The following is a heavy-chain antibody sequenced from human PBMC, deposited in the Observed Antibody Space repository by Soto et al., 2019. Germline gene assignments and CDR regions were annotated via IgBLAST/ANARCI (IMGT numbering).Heavy chain of an antibody. V-gene: IGHV1-2*02. Sequence: QVQLVQSVAEVKEPGDSVRVSCEDSGYNFTAYYITWVRQAPGTGLEWMGWINPKFGDTTYAQDFQGRVSMTRDMSIRAVYLELSRLTCDATALQYCSRTTDHYNCPGRGNGDGFWGQATALTV. CDR2: INPKFGDT. CDR1: GYNFTAYY. CDR3: SRTTDHYNCPGRGNGDGF. D-gene: IGHD3-10*01. J-gene: IGHJ6*02.